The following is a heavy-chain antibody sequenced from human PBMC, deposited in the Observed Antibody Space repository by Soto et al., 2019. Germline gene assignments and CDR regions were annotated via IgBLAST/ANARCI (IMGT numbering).Heavy chain of an antibody. CDR1: GGTFSSYA. Sequence: SVKVSCKASGGTFSSYAISWVRQAPGQGLEWMGGIIPIFGTANYAQKFQGRVTITADESTSTAYMELSSLRSEDTAVYYCARVSDQLLPYYYYGMDVWGQGTTVTVSS. D-gene: IGHD2-2*01. CDR2: IIPIFGTA. V-gene: IGHV1-69*13. CDR3: ARVSDQLLPYYYYGMDV. J-gene: IGHJ6*02.